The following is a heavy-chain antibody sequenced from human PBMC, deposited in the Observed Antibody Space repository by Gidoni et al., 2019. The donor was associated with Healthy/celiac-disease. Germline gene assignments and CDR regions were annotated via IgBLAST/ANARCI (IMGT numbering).Heavy chain of an antibody. J-gene: IGHJ4*02. CDR2: ISWNSGSI. CDR3: AKDLRGRRAVAGSYFDY. V-gene: IGHV3-9*01. CDR1: GFTFDDYA. D-gene: IGHD6-19*01. Sequence: EVQLVESGGGLVQPGRSLRLSCAASGFTFDDYAMHWVRQAPGKGLEWVSGISWNSGSIGYADSVKGRFTISRDNAKNSLYLQMNSLRAEDTALYYCAKDLRGRRAVAGSYFDYWGQGTLVTVSS.